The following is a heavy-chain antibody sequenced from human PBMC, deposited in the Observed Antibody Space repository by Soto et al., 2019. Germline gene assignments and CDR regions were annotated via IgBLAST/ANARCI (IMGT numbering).Heavy chain of an antibody. CDR3: ARELRGYSYGPKFGVVYYYMDV. CDR1: GFTFSSYS. D-gene: IGHD5-18*01. V-gene: IGHV3-21*01. J-gene: IGHJ6*03. CDR2: ISSSSSYI. Sequence: EVQLVESGGGLVKPGGSLRLSCAASGFTFSSYSMNWVRQAPGKGLEWVSSISSSSSYIYYADSVKGRFTISRDNAKNSLYLQMNSLRAEDTAVYYCARELRGYSYGPKFGVVYYYMDVWGKGTTVTVSS.